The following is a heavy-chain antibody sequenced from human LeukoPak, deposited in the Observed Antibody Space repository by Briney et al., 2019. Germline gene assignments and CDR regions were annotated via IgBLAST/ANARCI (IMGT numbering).Heavy chain of an antibody. Sequence: MPSETLSLTCTVSGGSISSYYWSWIRQPPGKGLEWIGYIYYSGSTNYNPSLKSRVTISVDTSKNQFSLKLSSVTAADTAVYYCARNSRRGNYYMDVWGKGTTVTVSS. J-gene: IGHJ6*03. V-gene: IGHV4-59*08. CDR1: GGSISSYY. CDR3: ARNSRRGNYYMDV. D-gene: IGHD1-14*01. CDR2: IYYSGST.